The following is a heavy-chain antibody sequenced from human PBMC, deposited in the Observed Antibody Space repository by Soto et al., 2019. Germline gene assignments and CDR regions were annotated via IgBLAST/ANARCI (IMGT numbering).Heavy chain of an antibody. Sequence: ASVKVSCKASGGTFSSYAISWVRQAPGQGLEWMGWINPNSGGTNYAQKFQGWVTMTRDTSISTAYMELSRLRPDDTAGYYCARDHVSAGYDILTGYDYYYYGMDVWGQGTTVTVSS. CDR3: ARDHVSAGYDILTGYDYYYYGMDV. D-gene: IGHD3-9*01. J-gene: IGHJ6*02. V-gene: IGHV1-2*04. CDR2: INPNSGGT. CDR1: GGTFSSYA.